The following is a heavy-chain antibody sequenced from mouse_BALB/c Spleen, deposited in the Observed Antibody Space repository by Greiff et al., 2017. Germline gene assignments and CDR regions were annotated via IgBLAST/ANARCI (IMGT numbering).Heavy chain of an antibody. CDR2: INPYNGGT. J-gene: IGHJ2*01. D-gene: IGHD1-2*01. CDR1: GYSFTGYF. Sequence: EVQLQQSGAELVKPGASVKLSCKASGYSFTGYFMNWVKQSPGQGLEWIGRINPYNGGTFYNQKFKSKATLTVDKSSSTAHMELLSLTSEDSAVYYCGRTTARNYFDYWGQGTPLTVSA. CDR3: GRTTARNYFDY. V-gene: IGHV1-37*01.